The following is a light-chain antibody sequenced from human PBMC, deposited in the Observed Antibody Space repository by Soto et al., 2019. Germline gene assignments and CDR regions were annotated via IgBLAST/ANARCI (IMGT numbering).Light chain of an antibody. CDR1: SSDIGAYDY. J-gene: IGLJ1*01. CDR3: SSHGGANKFYV. CDR2: EVT. V-gene: IGLV2-8*01. Sequence: QSVLTQPPSASGSPGQSVTISCTGTSSDIGAYDYVSWYQQHPGKVPKLMIYEVTKRPSGVPDRLSASKSGNTASLTVSGLQAEDEADYYCSSHGGANKFYVFGTGTKLTVL.